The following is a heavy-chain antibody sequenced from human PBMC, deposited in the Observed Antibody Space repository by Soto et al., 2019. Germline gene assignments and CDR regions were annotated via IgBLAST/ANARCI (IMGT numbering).Heavy chain of an antibody. CDR1: GFTFDDYA. CDR3: ARETYRGFYFDY. CDR2: ISWNSGSI. Sequence: EVQLVESGGGLVQPGRSLRLSCAASGFTFDDYAMHWVRQAPGKGLEWVSGISWNSGSIGYADSVKGRFTISRDNAKNSLYLQMNSLRVEDTALYYCARETYRGFYFDYWGQGTLVTVSS. D-gene: IGHD4-4*01. V-gene: IGHV3-9*01. J-gene: IGHJ4*02.